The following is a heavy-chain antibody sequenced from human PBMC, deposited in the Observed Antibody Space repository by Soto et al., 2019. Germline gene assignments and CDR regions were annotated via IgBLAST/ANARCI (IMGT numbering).Heavy chain of an antibody. Sequence: GXAXKVSFLASGYNXTGYYLDVVGQAHGQGLEWMGWINPNSGGTNYAQKFQGRVTMTRDTSISTAYMEMSRMRSDDKAVYYCARGGIRTRDFDYWGQGTLGTVS. CDR2: INPNSGGT. V-gene: IGHV1-2*02. CDR3: ARGGIRTRDFDY. J-gene: IGHJ4*02. D-gene: IGHD1-26*01. CDR1: GYNXTGYY.